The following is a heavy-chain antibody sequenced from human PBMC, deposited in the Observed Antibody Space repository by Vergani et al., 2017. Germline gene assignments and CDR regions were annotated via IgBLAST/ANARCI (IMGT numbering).Heavy chain of an antibody. CDR3: ARQSLDVFCTNGVCPLGY. D-gene: IGHD2-8*01. J-gene: IGHJ4*02. Sequence: EVQLVESGGDLVQPGRSLRLSCTASGFTFGYYAMDWFRQAPGQGLEWVGGIRSKAYGQATIYAASVKGIFTISRDNAKNSLQLQMNNLRAEDTAVYYCARQSLDVFCTNGVCPLGYWGQGAMVTDSS. CDR2: IRSKAYGQAT. CDR1: GFTFGYYA. V-gene: IGHV3-49*03.